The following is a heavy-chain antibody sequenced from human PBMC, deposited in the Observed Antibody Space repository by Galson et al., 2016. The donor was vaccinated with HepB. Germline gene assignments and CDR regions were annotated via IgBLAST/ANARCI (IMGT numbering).Heavy chain of an antibody. D-gene: IGHD3-22*01. CDR2: IYTSGST. CDR3: ARIYYDRSGYAFDI. V-gene: IGHV4-4*07. J-gene: IGHJ3*02. CDR1: GGSITTYY. Sequence: ETLSLTCTVSGGSITTYYWSWIRQPAGKGLEWIGRIYTSGSTNQNPSLKSRVTMSVDTSQNQLSLKLSSVTAADTAVYYCARIYYDRSGYAFDIWGQGTMVTVSS.